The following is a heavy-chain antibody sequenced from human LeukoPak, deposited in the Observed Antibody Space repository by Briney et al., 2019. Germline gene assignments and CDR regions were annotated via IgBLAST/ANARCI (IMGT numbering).Heavy chain of an antibody. D-gene: IGHD5-12*01. CDR1: GYTFTSSH. CDR2: MNPNSGNT. V-gene: IGHV1-8*01. CDR3: AIRTPVDIVATLGERVKKGLDY. J-gene: IGHJ4*02. Sequence: ASVKVSCKTSGYTFTSSHINWVRQATGQGPEWMGWMNPNSGNTGYAQKFQGRVTMTRNTSMSTAYLELSSLRSEDTAMYYCAIRTPVDIVATLGERVKKGLDYWGQGTLVTVSS.